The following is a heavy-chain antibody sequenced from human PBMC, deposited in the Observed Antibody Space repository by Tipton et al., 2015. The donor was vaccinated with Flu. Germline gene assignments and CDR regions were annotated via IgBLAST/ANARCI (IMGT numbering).Heavy chain of an antibody. J-gene: IGHJ5*01. Sequence: LRLSCSVSGDSIGSDYFWGWIRQPPGKGLEWLGNIHRSGTTYYNPSLRSRVTMSVARSNDQFSLRLTSVTAADTAVYFCARRTFSNYVSEPKNWFDFWGQGTLVTVSS. CDR1: GDSIGSDYF. CDR2: IHRSGTT. V-gene: IGHV4-38-2*01. D-gene: IGHD4-11*01. CDR3: ARRTFSNYVSEPKNWFDF.